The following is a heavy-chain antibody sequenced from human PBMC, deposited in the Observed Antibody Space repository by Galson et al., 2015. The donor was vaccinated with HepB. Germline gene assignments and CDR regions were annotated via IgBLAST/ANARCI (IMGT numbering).Heavy chain of an antibody. D-gene: IGHD3-16*02. CDR2: ISSSSSYI. CDR1: GFTFSSYT. V-gene: IGHV3-21*01. J-gene: IGHJ3*02. Sequence: SLRLSCAASGFTFSSYTVNWVRQAPGKGLEWVSSISSSSSYIYYADSVKGRFTISRDNAKASLYLQMNSLRAEDTAVYYCARDTGDYVWGSYQYNDAFDIWGQGTMVTVSS. CDR3: ARDTGDYVWGSYQYNDAFDI.